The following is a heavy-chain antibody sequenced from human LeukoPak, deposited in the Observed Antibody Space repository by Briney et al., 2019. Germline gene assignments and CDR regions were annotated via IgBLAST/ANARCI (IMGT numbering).Heavy chain of an antibody. CDR1: GYTFPSYG. CDR2: ISAYNGNT. Sequence: ASVTVSCLACGYTFPSYGISGVRQAPGKGLEWMGWISAYNGNTNYVQKLQGGVTMTTDTSTITAYMEMSSLRSDDTAVYYCARVRGYCSSTSCYAKNWFDTWGQGTLVTVSS. CDR3: ARVRGYCSSTSCYAKNWFDT. V-gene: IGHV1-18*04. J-gene: IGHJ5*02. D-gene: IGHD2-2*01.